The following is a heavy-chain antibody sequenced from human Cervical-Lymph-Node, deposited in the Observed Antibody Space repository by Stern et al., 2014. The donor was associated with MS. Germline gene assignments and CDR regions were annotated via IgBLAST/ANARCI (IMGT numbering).Heavy chain of an antibody. Sequence: VQLEESGAEVKKPGAPVNVSCAASGFVFTGYYLHWVRQAPGQGLAWMGWINLKSGGTNYAQKFPDRVTMTRDTSTNTASLHLASLTSGDTAIYYGAREQWKEGFATWGQGTPVTVSS. CDR2: INLKSGGT. V-gene: IGHV1-2*02. J-gene: IGHJ4*02. CDR3: AREQWKEGFAT. CDR1: GFVFTGYY. D-gene: IGHD1-1*01.